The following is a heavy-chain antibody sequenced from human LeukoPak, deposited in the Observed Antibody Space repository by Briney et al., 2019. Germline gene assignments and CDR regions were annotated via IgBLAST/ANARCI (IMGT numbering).Heavy chain of an antibody. D-gene: IGHD5-18*01. J-gene: IGHJ5*02. Sequence: SETLSLTCTVSGDSISSSDSSWGWIRQPPGKGLEWIGTIYYSGSTYYNPSLKSRVTISVDKSKNQFSLKLSSVTAADTAVYYCASRIQLWFGQGWFDPWGQGTLVTVSS. CDR1: GDSISSSDSS. CDR2: IYYSGST. V-gene: IGHV4-39*07. CDR3: ASRIQLWFGQGWFDP.